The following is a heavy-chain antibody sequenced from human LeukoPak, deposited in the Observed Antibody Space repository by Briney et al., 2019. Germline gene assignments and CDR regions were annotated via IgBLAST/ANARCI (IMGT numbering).Heavy chain of an antibody. J-gene: IGHJ4*02. CDR1: GYTFTSHY. CDR3: AREGSGSLPHLDH. Sequence: ASVKVSCKASGYTFTSHYMQWVRLAPGQGLEWMGITNPSGGGTRYAQKFQGRVTMTRDTSTSTVYMELSSLRSEDTAVYYCAREGSGSLPHLDHWGQGTLVTVSS. V-gene: IGHV1-46*01. CDR2: TNPSGGGT. D-gene: IGHD3-10*01.